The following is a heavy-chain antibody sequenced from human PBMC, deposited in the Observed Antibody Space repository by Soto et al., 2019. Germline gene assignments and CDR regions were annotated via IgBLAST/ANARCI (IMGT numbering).Heavy chain of an antibody. CDR1: GFTFSSYA. CDR2: ISSNGGST. D-gene: IGHD3-22*01. V-gene: IGHV3-64D*06. CDR3: VSGRYDSSGYYYVLDY. Sequence: GGSLRLSCSASGFTFSSYAMHWVRQAPGKGLEYVSAISSNGGSTYYADSVKGRFTISRDNSKNTLYLQMSSLRAEDTAVYYCVSGRYDSSGYYYVLDYWGQGTLVTVSS. J-gene: IGHJ4*02.